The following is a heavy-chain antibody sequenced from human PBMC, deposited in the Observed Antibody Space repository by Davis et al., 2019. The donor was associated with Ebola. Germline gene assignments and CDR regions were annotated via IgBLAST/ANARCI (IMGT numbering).Heavy chain of an antibody. D-gene: IGHD5-12*01. CDR2: ISGSGGST. J-gene: IGHJ4*02. CDR3: AREVGYSGYDVGY. V-gene: IGHV3-23*01. CDR1: GFTFSSYA. Sequence: GGSLRLSCAVSGFTFSSYAMSWVRQAPGKGLEWVSGISGSGGSTYYAQSVKGRFTISRDSSKNMLYLQMNSLRAEDTAVYYCAREVGYSGYDVGYWGQGTLVIVSS.